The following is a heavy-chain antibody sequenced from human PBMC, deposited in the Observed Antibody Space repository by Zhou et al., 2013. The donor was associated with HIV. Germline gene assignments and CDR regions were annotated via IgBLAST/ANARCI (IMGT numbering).Heavy chain of an antibody. D-gene: IGHD6-6*01. V-gene: IGHV1-8*02. CDR2: INPNNGGT. CDR3: ARGLVFYRRVYGMDV. CDR1: GYTFTDYY. J-gene: IGHJ6*02. Sequence: QVQLVQSGAEVRKPGASVRVSCKTSGYTFTDYYINWVRQAPGQGLEWMGWINPNNGGTSYAQKFHGRVTMTRNTSISTAYMELSSLRSEDTAVYYCARGLVFYRRVYGMDVWGQGTTVTVSS.